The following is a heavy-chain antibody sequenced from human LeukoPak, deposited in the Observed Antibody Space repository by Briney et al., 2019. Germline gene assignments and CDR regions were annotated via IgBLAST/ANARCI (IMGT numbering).Heavy chain of an antibody. CDR3: AKSRGGSYSYYFDY. Sequence: GGSLRLSCAASGFTFSNYAMSWVRQAPGKGLEWVSSISDSGSGTYYADSVKGRFTISRDNSKNTLYLQMNSLRAEDTAIHYCAKSRGGSYSYYFDYWGQGTLVTVSS. D-gene: IGHD1-26*01. CDR2: ISDSGSGT. J-gene: IGHJ4*02. V-gene: IGHV3-23*01. CDR1: GFTFSNYA.